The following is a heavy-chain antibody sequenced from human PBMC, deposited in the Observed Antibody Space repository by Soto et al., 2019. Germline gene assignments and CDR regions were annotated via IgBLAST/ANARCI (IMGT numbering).Heavy chain of an antibody. CDR2: IWYDENNK. V-gene: IGHV3-33*01. Sequence: GGSLRLSCAASGFTFSNYGMHWVRQAPGKGLEWVAVIWYDENNKYYADSVKGRFTISRDNSDNTLYLQMNSLRADDTAVYYCARLAVENYYYGMDVWGQGTTVTVSS. CDR3: ARLAVENYYYGMDV. CDR1: GFTFSNYG. J-gene: IGHJ6*02.